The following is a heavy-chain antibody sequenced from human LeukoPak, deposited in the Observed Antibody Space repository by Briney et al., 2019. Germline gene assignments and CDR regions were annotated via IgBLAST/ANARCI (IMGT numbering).Heavy chain of an antibody. V-gene: IGHV3-9*01. CDR1: GFTFDEYA. CDR3: AKASLSGYDSNIDY. CDR2: ISWNRGSI. Sequence: GRSLRLSCAASGFTFDEYAMHWVRQAPGKGLEWVSGISWNRGSIGYADSVKGRFTISRDNAKNSLYLQMNSLRAEDTALYYCAKASLSGYDSNIDYWGQGTLVTVSS. J-gene: IGHJ4*02. D-gene: IGHD5-12*01.